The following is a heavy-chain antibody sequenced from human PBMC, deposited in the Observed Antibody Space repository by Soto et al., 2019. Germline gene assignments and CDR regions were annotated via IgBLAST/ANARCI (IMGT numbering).Heavy chain of an antibody. Sequence: GGSLRLSCAASGFTFSSYDMHWVRQAPGKGLEWVSAIGTAGDTYYPGSVKGRFTISRENAKNSLYLQMNSLRAEDTAVYYCARLSVAGTLDYYYYGMDVWGQGTTVTVSS. V-gene: IGHV3-13*01. CDR1: GFTFSSYD. CDR2: IGTAGDT. CDR3: ARLSVAGTLDYYYYGMDV. D-gene: IGHD6-19*01. J-gene: IGHJ6*02.